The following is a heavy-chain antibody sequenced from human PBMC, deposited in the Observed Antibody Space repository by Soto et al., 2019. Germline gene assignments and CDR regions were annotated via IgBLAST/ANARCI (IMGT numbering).Heavy chain of an antibody. CDR3: AKRAEWLAYFDY. Sequence: EVQLLASGGGLVQPGGSLRLSCAASGLTFSDSAMSWVRQAPGKGLEWVATINNSGYSTFYADPVKGRFTISRDTSMNTVYLQMHNLRGDDTAIYYCAKRAEWLAYFDYWGQGILVTVSS. CDR1: GLTFSDSA. CDR2: INNSGYST. V-gene: IGHV3-23*01. D-gene: IGHD3-3*01. J-gene: IGHJ4*02.